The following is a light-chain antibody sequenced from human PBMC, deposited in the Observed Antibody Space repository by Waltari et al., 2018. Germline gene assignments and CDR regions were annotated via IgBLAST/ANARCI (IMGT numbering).Light chain of an antibody. CDR1: QNIGRY. J-gene: IGKJ1*01. CDR2: EAS. V-gene: IGKV3-20*01. CDR3: QNHERLPAT. Sequence: EIVLTQSPGTLSLSPGERATLSCRASQNIGRYLVWYQQKPGQPPRLLIYEASRRATGIPDRFSGSGSGTDFSITISRLEPEDFAVYYCQNHERLPATFGQGTKVEIK.